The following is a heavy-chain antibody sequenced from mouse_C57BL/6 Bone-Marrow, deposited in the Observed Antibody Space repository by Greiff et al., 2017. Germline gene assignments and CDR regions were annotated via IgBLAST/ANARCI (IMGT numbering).Heavy chain of an antibody. CDR1: GFSLTSYG. J-gene: IGHJ3*01. V-gene: IGHV2-5*01. Sequence: VQLVESGPGLVQPSQSLSITCTVSGFSLTSYGVHWVSQSPGKGLEWLGVIWRGGSTDYNAAFMSRLTITKDNSKSHVFFTMNSLQADDTAIYYGAKSLILDSSGYWFAYWGQGTLVTVSA. CDR2: IWRGGST. D-gene: IGHD3-2*02. CDR3: AKSLILDSSGYWFAY.